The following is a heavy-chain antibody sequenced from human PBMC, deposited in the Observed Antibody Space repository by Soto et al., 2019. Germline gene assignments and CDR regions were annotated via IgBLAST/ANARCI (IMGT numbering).Heavy chain of an antibody. CDR2: ISAYNGNT. D-gene: IGHD1-26*01. Sequence: QVKLVQSEGEVKKPGASVKVSCKASGYTFTSYGISWVRQAPGQGLEWMGRISAYNGNTNYAQKLQGRVTMTTDTSTSTASMELRSLRSDDTAVYYCARVVGALGHWFDPWGQGTLVTVSS. V-gene: IGHV1-18*01. CDR1: GYTFTSYG. CDR3: ARVVGALGHWFDP. J-gene: IGHJ5*02.